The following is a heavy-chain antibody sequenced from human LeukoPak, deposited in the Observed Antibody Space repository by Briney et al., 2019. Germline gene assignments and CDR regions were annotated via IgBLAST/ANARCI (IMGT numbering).Heavy chain of an antibody. CDR1: GFTFSSYA. CDR3: LYGYRIAHY. D-gene: IGHD5-18*01. J-gene: IGHJ4*02. Sequence: GGSLRLSCAASGFTFSSYAMTWVRQAPGKGLEWVSAISGSGGSTYYADSVKGRFTISRDNSKNTLYLQMNSLRTEDTAVYFCLYGYRIAHYWGQGTLVTVSS. CDR2: ISGSGGST. V-gene: IGHV3-23*01.